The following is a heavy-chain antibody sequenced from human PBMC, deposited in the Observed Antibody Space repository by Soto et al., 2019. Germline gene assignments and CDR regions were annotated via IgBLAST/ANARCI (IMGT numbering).Heavy chain of an antibody. J-gene: IGHJ4*02. Sequence: EVQLLESGGGLVQPGGSLRLSCAASGFTFSSYAMSWVRQAPGKGLEWVSAISGSGASTYYADSVKGRFTISRDNSKNTLYLQMNSLRAEDTAVYYCAIRPVPRGPRGDYWGQGTLVTVSS. V-gene: IGHV3-23*01. D-gene: IGHD2-2*01. CDR3: AIRPVPRGPRGDY. CDR2: ISGSGAST. CDR1: GFTFSSYA.